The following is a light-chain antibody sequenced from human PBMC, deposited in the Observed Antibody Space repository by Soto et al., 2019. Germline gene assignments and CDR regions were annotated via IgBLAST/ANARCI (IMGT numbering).Light chain of an antibody. CDR1: SSNIEANYG. V-gene: IGLV1-40*01. J-gene: IGLJ2*01. Sequence: QSVLTQPPSVSGAPGQRVTISCPGSSSNIEANYGVHWYQHRPGTAPKLLISGNSYRPSGVPDRFSGSKSGTSASLAITGLQAEDEADYDCQSYDSSLSCVVFGGGTQLTVL. CDR2: GNS. CDR3: QSYDSSLSCVV.